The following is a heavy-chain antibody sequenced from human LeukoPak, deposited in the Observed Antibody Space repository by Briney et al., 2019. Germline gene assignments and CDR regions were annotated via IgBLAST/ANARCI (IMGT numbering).Heavy chain of an antibody. V-gene: IGHV4-59*08. CDR2: IYYSGST. D-gene: IGHD2-2*01. CDR1: GGSISSYY. J-gene: IGHJ6*02. Sequence: SETLSLTCTVSGGSISSYYWSWIRQPPGKGLEWIGYIYYSGSTNYNPSLKSRVTISVGTSKNQFSLKLSSVTAADTAVYYCARHGTSTLYGMDVWGQGTTVTVSS. CDR3: ARHGTSTLYGMDV.